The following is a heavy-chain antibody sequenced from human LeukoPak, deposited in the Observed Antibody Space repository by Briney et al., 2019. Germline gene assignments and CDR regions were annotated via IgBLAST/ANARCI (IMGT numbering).Heavy chain of an antibody. CDR2: IYHSGST. V-gene: IGHV4-30-2*01. J-gene: IGHJ4*02. CDR3: ARGSLDFDY. CDR1: GGSISSGGYS. Sequence: PSQTLSLTCAVSGGSISSGGYSWSWIRQPPGKGLEWIGYIYHSGSTYYNPSLKSRVTISVDTSKNQFSLKLSSVTAADTAVYYCARGSLDFDYWGQGTLVTVSS.